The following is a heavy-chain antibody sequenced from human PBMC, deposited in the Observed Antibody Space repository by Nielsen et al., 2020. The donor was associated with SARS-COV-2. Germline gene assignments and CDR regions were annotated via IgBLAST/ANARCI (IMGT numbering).Heavy chain of an antibody. J-gene: IGHJ6*02. CDR3: ARARGRGITIFGVVLGYYGMDV. D-gene: IGHD3-3*01. V-gene: IGHV3-7*01. CDR2: IKQDGSEK. CDR1: GFTFSSYA. Sequence: GESLKISCAASGFTFSSYAMSWVRQAPGKGLEWVANIKQDGSEKYYVDSVKGRFTISRDNAKNSLYLQMNSLRAEDTAVYYCARARGRGITIFGVVLGYYGMDVWGQGTTVTVSS.